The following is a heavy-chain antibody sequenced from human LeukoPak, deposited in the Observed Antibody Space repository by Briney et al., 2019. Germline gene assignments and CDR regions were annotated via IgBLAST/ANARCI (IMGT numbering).Heavy chain of an antibody. V-gene: IGHV3-23*01. D-gene: IGHD2-15*01. CDR2: ISASGGST. J-gene: IGHJ5*02. Sequence: PGGSLRLSCAASGFTFSSYAMSWVRQAPGKGLQWVSAISASGGSTYYADSVKGRFTISRDNSKNTLYLQMNSLRAEDTAVYYCARDNGLAAWSSVDPWGQGTLVTVSS. CDR3: ARDNGLAAWSSVDP. CDR1: GFTFSSYA.